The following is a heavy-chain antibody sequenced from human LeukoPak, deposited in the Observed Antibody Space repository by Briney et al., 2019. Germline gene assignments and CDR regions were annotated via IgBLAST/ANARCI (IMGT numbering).Heavy chain of an antibody. Sequence: SETLSLTCSVSGGSILSVGYSWSCISQHPGKGLEWIGYIYYSGSTYYNPSLKSRVTISVDTSKNQFSLKLSSVTAADTAVYYCAAHLGRRTGMDVWGQGTTVTVSS. CDR2: IYYSGST. CDR3: AAHLGRRTGMDV. J-gene: IGHJ6*02. CDR1: GGSILSVGYS. V-gene: IGHV4-31*03.